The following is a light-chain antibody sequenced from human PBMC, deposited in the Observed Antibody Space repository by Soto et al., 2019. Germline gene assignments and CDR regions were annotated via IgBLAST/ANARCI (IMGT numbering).Light chain of an antibody. V-gene: IGKV1-39*02. Sequence: DIQMTHSPSSLSASVLYIVTITFRASQSITSYLSWYQQQPGKAPKLLVYAASSLQSGVPSRFSGSGSGTDFTLTISSLQPEDFATYYCLIDFRYFWEFGQGTKVDIK. CDR2: AAS. J-gene: IGKJ1*01. CDR3: LIDFRYFWE. CDR1: QSITSY.